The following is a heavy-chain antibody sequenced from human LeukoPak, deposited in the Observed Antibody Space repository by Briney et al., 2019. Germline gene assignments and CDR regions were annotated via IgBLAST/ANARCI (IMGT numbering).Heavy chain of an antibody. CDR2: IYYSGST. CDR3: ARGQRRLQDY. Sequence: SETLSLTCTVSGGSISSDSYFWTWIRQPPGKGLEWIGYIYYSGSTNYNPSLKSRVTISLDTSKSQISLKLSSVTAADTAVYYCARGQRRLQDYWGQGTLVTVSS. CDR1: GGSISSDSYF. V-gene: IGHV4-61*01. J-gene: IGHJ4*02.